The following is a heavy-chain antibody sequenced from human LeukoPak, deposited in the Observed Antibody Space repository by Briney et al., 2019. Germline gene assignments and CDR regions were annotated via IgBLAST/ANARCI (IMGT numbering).Heavy chain of an antibody. CDR2: ISGSGGNT. V-gene: IGHV3-23*01. J-gene: IGHJ3*02. CDR3: AKEEISSSIPLITAFDI. Sequence: GGSQRLSCAASGFTFSSYAMSWVRQAPGNGLVWASAISGSGGNTYYADSVKGRFTISRDNSKNTLYLQMNSLRAEDTAVYYCAKEEISSSIPLITAFDIWGQGTMVTVSS. D-gene: IGHD6-13*01. CDR1: GFTFSSYA.